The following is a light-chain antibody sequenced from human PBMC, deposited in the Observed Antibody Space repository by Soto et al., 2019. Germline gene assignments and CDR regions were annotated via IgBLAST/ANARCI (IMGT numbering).Light chain of an antibody. CDR3: QQYGSSPQT. CDR2: GAS. Sequence: EIVLTQSPCTLSLSPGERATLSCRASQSVSSNYLAWYQQKPGQAPRLLIYGASSRATGIPDRFSGSGSGTDFTLTISRLEPEDFAVYYCQQYGSSPQTFGQGTKVDI. V-gene: IGKV3-20*01. J-gene: IGKJ1*01. CDR1: QSVSSNY.